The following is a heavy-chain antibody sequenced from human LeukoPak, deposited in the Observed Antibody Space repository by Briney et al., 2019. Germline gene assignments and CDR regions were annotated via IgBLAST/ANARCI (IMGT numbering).Heavy chain of an antibody. Sequence: SETLSLTCTVSGGSISSGGYYWSCIRQPPGKGLEWIGYIYHSGSTYYDPSLKSRVTISVDRSKNQFSLKLSSVTAADTAVYYCARDFAVGTKFPWGQGTLVTVSS. CDR1: GGSISSGGYY. CDR2: IYHSGST. J-gene: IGHJ5*02. CDR3: ARDFAVGTKFP. D-gene: IGHD3-3*01. V-gene: IGHV4-30-2*01.